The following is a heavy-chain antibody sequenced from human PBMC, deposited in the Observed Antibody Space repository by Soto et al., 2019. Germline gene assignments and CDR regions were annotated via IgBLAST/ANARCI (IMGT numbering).Heavy chain of an antibody. D-gene: IGHD3-10*01. V-gene: IGHV4-61*01. CDR1: GGSVSSGSYY. J-gene: IGHJ4*02. CDR3: AFMVRGSNLRS. Sequence: QVQLQESGPGLVKPSETLSLTCTVSGGSVSSGSYYWSWIRQPPGKGLEWIGYIYYSGSTNYNPSLKSRVTISVDTSKNQFSLKLSSVTAADTAVYYCAFMVRGSNLRSWGQGTLVTVSS. CDR2: IYYSGST.